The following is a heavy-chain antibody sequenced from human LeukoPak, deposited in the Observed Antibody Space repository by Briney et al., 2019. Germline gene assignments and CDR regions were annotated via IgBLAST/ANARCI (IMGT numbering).Heavy chain of an antibody. CDR3: ARDLRAAASTNY. Sequence: PGGSLRLSCAASGFTFSDYYMSWIRQAPGKGREWVSYISSSGSTIYYADSVKGRFTISRDNAKNSLYLQMNSLRAEDTAVYYCARDLRAAASTNYWGQGTLVTVSS. J-gene: IGHJ4*02. CDR2: ISSSGSTI. V-gene: IGHV3-11*04. CDR1: GFTFSDYY. D-gene: IGHD6-13*01.